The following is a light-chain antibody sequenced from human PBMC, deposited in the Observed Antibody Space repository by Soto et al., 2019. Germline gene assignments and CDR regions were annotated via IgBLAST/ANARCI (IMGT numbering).Light chain of an antibody. J-gene: IGKJ1*01. V-gene: IGKV1D-16*01. Sequence: DIQMTQSPSSVSASVGDRVTITCRASQSISTWLAWYQQKPGKAPKLLIYAASNLQSGVPSRFSGSGSGTEFTLTISSLQPDDSATYYCQQYNTFWTFGQGTKV. CDR1: QSISTW. CDR3: QQYNTFWT. CDR2: AAS.